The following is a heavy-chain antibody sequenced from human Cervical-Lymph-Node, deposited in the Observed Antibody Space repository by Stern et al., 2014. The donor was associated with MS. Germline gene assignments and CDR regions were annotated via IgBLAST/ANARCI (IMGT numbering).Heavy chain of an antibody. CDR2: ISYDVMHK. CDR3: AMDYEDTSLLFDH. J-gene: IGHJ4*02. CDR1: GFTFSSYG. V-gene: IGHV3-30*03. D-gene: IGHD4-17*01. Sequence: DQLVESGGAVVQPGRSLRLSCAASGFTFSSYGMHWVRQAPGKGLEWGTVISYDVMHKCYAASLKVRFTIARANSKNTLHLQLNSVTPDDTAIYYCAMDYEDTSLLFDHWGQGTLVTVSS.